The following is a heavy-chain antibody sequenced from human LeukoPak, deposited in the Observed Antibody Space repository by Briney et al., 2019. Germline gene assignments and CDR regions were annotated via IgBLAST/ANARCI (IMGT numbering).Heavy chain of an antibody. CDR3: AKDICGGDCYPSGGY. V-gene: IGHV3-30*02. J-gene: IGHJ4*02. CDR2: IPYDGSNK. D-gene: IGHD2-21*01. Sequence: GGSLRLSCAASGFTFSNYGMQLVRQAPGKGLEWVAFIPYDGSNKYYADSVKGRFTISRDNSKNTLYLQMNSLRAEDTAVYYCAKDICGGDCYPSGGYWGQGTLVTVSS. CDR1: GFTFSNYG.